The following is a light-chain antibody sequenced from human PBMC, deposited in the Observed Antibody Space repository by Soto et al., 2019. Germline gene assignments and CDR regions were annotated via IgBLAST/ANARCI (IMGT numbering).Light chain of an antibody. Sequence: LVTQPPPASGAPRERGTLSFFWSSSQNGSNYVYWYQQLPGTAPKLLIYRNNQRPSGVPDRFSGSKSGTSASLAISGLRSEDEADYYCAAWDDSLSGPHYVFGTGTKVTVL. CDR3: AAWDDSLSGPHYV. CDR1: SSQNGSNY. J-gene: IGLJ1*01. CDR2: RNN. V-gene: IGLV1-47*01.